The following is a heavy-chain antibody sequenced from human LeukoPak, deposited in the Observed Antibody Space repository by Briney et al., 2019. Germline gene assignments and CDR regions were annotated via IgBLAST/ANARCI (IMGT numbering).Heavy chain of an antibody. D-gene: IGHD5-18*01. J-gene: IGHJ4*02. V-gene: IGHV4-34*01. CDR1: GFTFSNYG. CDR3: ASGYSYDLFDY. CDR2: INHSGST. Sequence: GSLRLSCAASGFTFSNYGMSWVRQAPGKGLEWIGEINHSGSTNYNPSLKSRVTISVDTSRNQLSLKLSSVTAADTAVYYCASGYSYDLFDYWGQGTLATVSS.